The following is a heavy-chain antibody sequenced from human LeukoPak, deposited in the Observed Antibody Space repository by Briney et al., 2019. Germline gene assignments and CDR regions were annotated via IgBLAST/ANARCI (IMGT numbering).Heavy chain of an antibody. Sequence: SETLSLTCAVSAGSITMGTWWTWVRQPPGQGLEWIGEVYYSGSPNYNSSLKSRVTISLDKTKNQFLRILTSVTAADTAVYYCARGPRKWGQGTMVTVSS. J-gene: IGHJ3*01. V-gene: IGHV4-4*02. CDR1: AGSITMGTW. CDR2: VYYSGSP. CDR3: ARGPRK.